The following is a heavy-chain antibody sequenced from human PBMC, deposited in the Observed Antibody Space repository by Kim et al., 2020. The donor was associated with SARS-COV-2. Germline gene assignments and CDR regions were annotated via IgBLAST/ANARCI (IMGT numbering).Heavy chain of an antibody. CDR2: VSGGGSYK. CDR3: ARCLVGIPCGY. CDR1: GFTFNSYI. V-gene: IGHV3-21*06. J-gene: IGHJ4*02. D-gene: IGHD1-26*01. Sequence: GGSLRLSCAASGFTFNSYIMTWVRQAPGKGLEWVASVSGGGSYKYYADSVKGRFTISRDNSENSVSLQMDSLRADDTAVYYCARCLVGIPCGYWGQGAL.